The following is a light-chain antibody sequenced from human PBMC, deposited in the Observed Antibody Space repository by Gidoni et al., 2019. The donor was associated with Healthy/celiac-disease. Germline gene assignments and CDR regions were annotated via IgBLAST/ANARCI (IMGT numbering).Light chain of an antibody. Sequence: EIVLTQSPATLSLSPGERATLSCRASQSVSSYLAWYQQKPGQAPRLLIYEASNRATGIPARFSGSGSGTDFTLTISSLEPEDFAVYYCQQRSNWPYTFGQXTKLEIK. CDR1: QSVSSY. V-gene: IGKV3-11*01. CDR2: EAS. J-gene: IGKJ2*01. CDR3: QQRSNWPYT.